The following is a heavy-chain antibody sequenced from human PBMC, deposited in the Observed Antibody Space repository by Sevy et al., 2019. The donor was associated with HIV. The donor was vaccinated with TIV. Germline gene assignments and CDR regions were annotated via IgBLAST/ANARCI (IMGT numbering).Heavy chain of an antibody. CDR2: INSDGSST. CDR3: ATSRGGRLDAFDI. D-gene: IGHD2-15*01. V-gene: IGHV3-74*01. Sequence: ESLKNSCAASGFTFSSYWMHWVRQAPGKGLVWVSRINSDGSSTSYADSVKGRFTISRDNAKNTLYLQMNSLRAEDTAVYYCATSRGGRLDAFDIWGQGTMVTVSS. CDR1: GFTFSSYW. J-gene: IGHJ3*02.